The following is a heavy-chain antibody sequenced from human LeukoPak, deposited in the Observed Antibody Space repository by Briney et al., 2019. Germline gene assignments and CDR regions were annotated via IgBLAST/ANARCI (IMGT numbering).Heavy chain of an antibody. J-gene: IGHJ4*02. CDR1: GFTLSTNA. CDR2: ISGRGAST. CDR3: AKDVGKWESLHFFDY. Sequence: GGSLRLSCLTSGFTLSTNAMSWVRQAPGKGLEWMSGISGRGASTYYADSVKGRFTISSDDSSNTLYLQMNSLRGDDTAVYYCAKDVGKWESLHFFDYWGQGTLVTVSS. D-gene: IGHD1-26*01. V-gene: IGHV3-23*01.